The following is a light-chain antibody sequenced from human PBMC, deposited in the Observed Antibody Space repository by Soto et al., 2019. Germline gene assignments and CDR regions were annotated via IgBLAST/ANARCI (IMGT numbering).Light chain of an antibody. CDR2: DVN. CDR1: SSDVGGYIY. CDR3: CSYAGRYIYV. V-gene: IGLV2-11*01. Sequence: QSALTQPRSVSGSPGQSVSISCTGTSSDVGGYIYVSWYQQHPGKAPKVMIYDVNKRPSGVPDRFSGSKSGNTASLTISGLQSEDEADYYCCSYAGRYIYVFGTGTKLTVL. J-gene: IGLJ1*01.